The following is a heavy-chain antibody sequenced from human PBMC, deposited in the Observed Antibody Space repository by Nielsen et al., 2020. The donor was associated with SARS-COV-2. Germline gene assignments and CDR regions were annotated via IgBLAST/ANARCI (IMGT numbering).Heavy chain of an antibody. CDR1: EITFRSYW. CDR3: VRRIQLWSTSNDWYFDL. V-gene: IGHV3-7*01. CDR2: INQDGSEK. D-gene: IGHD5-18*01. Sequence: GGSLRLSCVVSEITFRSYWMSRVRQAPGKGLEWVANINQDGSEKDYVDSVKGRFTISRDNAKNSLYLQMNSLRAEDTAVYYCVRRIQLWSTSNDWYFDLWGRGTLVTVSS. J-gene: IGHJ2*01.